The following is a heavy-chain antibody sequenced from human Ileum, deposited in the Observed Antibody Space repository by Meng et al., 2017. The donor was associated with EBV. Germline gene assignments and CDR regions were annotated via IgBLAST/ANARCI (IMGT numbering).Heavy chain of an antibody. CDR3: VSYAVGAGGIGY. D-gene: IGHD1-26*01. Sequence: QVQLQEAGPGLVKPSQTLSLTCAVSGVSISSGYFHWSWIRQPPGKGLEWIGHSGSTSYNPSLRSRVTISVDTSKNQFSLKVDSATAGDTAVHYCVSYAVGAGGIGYWGQGILVTVSS. J-gene: IGHJ4*02. V-gene: IGHV4-30-4*01. CDR1: GVSISSGYFH. CDR2: HSGST.